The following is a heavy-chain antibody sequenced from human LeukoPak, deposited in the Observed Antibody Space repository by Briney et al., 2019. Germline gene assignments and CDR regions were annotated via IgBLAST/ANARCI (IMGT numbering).Heavy chain of an antibody. CDR2: ISYDGSNK. D-gene: IGHD3-22*01. J-gene: IGHJ6*03. CDR1: GFTFSSYA. Sequence: GGSLRLSRAASGFTFSSYAMHWVRQAPGKGLEWVAVISYDGSNKYYADSVKGRFTISRDNSKNTLYLQMNSLRAEDTALYHCARDSSGLAYYYYYMDVWGKGTTVTVSS. V-gene: IGHV3-30-3*01. CDR3: ARDSSGLAYYYYYMDV.